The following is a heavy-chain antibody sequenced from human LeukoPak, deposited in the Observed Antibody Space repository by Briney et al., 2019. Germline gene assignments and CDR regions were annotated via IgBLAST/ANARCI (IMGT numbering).Heavy chain of an antibody. J-gene: IGHJ5*02. CDR3: ARDHQSRSSGGWFDP. Sequence: GGSLRLSCAASGFTFSDYYMSWIRQAPGKGLEWISSIGSSGYNKYYADSVKGRFTISRDNAKKSLYLQMNSLRVEDTAVYYCARDHQSRSSGGWFDPWGQGTLVTVSS. D-gene: IGHD6-6*01. V-gene: IGHV3-11*01. CDR1: GFTFSDYY. CDR2: IGSSGYNK.